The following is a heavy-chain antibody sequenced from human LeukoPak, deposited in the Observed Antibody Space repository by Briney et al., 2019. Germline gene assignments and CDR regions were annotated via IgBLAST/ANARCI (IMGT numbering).Heavy chain of an antibody. J-gene: IGHJ4*02. V-gene: IGHV3-74*01. Sequence: GGSLRLSCAASGFTFSSYWMYWVRQAPGKGLVWVSRIDNGGSRTSYADSVRGRFTISRDNAKNTLYLQMNSLRAEDTAVYYCARGAQGYWGQGTLVTVSS. CDR2: IDNGGSRT. CDR1: GFTFSSYW. CDR3: ARGAQGY.